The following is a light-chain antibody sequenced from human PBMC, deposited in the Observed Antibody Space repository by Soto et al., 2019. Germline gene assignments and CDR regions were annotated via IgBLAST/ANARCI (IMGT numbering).Light chain of an antibody. CDR1: QSVSNN. CDR2: GAS. J-gene: IGKJ1*01. Sequence: EMVMTQSPPTLSVSPGERATLSCRASQSVSNNLAWYQQQPGQAPRLLIYGASTTASGIPARFSASGSGTEFTLTISSLQSEDFAVYYCLHYNDWPRWTFGQGTKVDIK. CDR3: LHYNDWPRWT. V-gene: IGKV3-15*01.